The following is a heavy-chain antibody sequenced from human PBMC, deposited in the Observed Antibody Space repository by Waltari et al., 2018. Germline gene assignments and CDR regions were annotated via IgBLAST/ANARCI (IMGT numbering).Heavy chain of an antibody. CDR2: IWFDGSKK. CDR3: AKGVALGELDAFDI. D-gene: IGHD3-10*01. V-gene: IGHV3-30*18. J-gene: IGHJ3*02. CDR1: GFTFRTYG. Sequence: QVQLMESGGGVVQPGRSLRLSCAASGFTFRTYGMHWVRQAPGMGLEWVAVIWFDGSKKFYTDSGKGRFSISRDNSKNTLYLQMNSLRAEDTAMYYCAKGVALGELDAFDIWGQGTMVTVSS.